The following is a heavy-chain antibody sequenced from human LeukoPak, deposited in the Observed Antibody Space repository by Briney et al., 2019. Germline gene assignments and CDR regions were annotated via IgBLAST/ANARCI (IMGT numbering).Heavy chain of an antibody. CDR1: GDTVTGFS. D-gene: IGHD5-18*01. Sequence: ASVKVSCKVSGDTVTGFSIHWVRQAPGHGLEWMGGFDPEDGARIFAQKFQGRVTMTEDTSTDTAYMDLSSLRSEDTAVYYCATGYTYDYSLYWGQGTLVTVSS. V-gene: IGHV1-24*01. CDR2: FDPEDGAR. CDR3: ATGYTYDYSLY. J-gene: IGHJ4*02.